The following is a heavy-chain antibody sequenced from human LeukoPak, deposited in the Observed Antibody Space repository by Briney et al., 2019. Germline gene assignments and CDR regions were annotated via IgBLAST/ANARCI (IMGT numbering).Heavy chain of an antibody. J-gene: IGHJ4*02. D-gene: IGHD3-9*01. CDR1: GFTFSSYA. CDR3: AKGEQVRYPIDY. CDR2: ISGSGGST. Sequence: PGGSLRLSCAASGFTFSSYAMSWVSQAPGKGLEWASAISGSGGSTYYADSVKGRFTISRDNSKNTLYLQMSSLGAEDTAVYYCAKGEQVRYPIDYWGQGTLVTVSS. V-gene: IGHV3-23*01.